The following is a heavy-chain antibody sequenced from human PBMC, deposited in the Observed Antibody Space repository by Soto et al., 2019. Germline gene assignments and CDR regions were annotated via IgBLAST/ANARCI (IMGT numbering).Heavy chain of an antibody. Sequence: GSGPTLVNPTQTLTLICTFSGFSLSTSGVGVGWIRQPPGKALEWLALIYWDDDKRYSPSLKSRLTIAKDTFKNQVVLTMTNMDPVDTATYYCAHSPYYYSSFDPWGQGTLVTVSS. CDR3: AHSPYYYSSFDP. CDR2: IYWDDDK. V-gene: IGHV2-5*02. D-gene: IGHD3-10*01. CDR1: GFSLSTSGVG. J-gene: IGHJ5*02.